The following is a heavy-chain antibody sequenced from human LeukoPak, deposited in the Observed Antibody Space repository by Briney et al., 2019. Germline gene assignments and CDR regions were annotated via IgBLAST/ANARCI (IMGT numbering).Heavy chain of an antibody. Sequence: GGSLRPSCVGSGFSLSSYATSWVRQAPGKGLQWVAGIGAGGTDTYYADAVKGRFTISKDKSKNTLYLQMNSLRAEDTALYHCAKDLTYNDXXXEXXXWGXXTLXT. CDR3: AKDLTYNDXXXEXXX. CDR1: GFSLSSYA. V-gene: IGHV3-23*01. J-gene: IGHJ4*01. D-gene: IGHD1-1*01. CDR2: IGAGGTDT.